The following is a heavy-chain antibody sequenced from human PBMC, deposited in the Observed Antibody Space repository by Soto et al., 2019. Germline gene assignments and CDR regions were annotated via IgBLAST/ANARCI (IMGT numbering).Heavy chain of an antibody. CDR3: ARGSRRLIAVAGHDYYGMDV. CDR2: INPNSGGT. CDR1: GYTFTGYY. J-gene: IGHJ6*02. D-gene: IGHD6-19*01. Sequence: AASVKVSCKASGYTFTGYYMHWVRQDPGQGLEWMGWINPNSGGTNYAQKFQGWVTMTRDTSISTAYMELSRLRSDDTAVYYCARGSRRLIAVAGHDYYGMDVWGQGTTVTVSS. V-gene: IGHV1-2*04.